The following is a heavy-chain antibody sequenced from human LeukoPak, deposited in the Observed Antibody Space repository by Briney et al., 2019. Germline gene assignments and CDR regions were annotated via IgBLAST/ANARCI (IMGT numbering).Heavy chain of an antibody. D-gene: IGHD3-22*01. CDR3: ARVNPAVSYMISSH. CDR1: GFTFSSYA. CDR2: ISSSSSTI. Sequence: GGSLRLSCAASGFTFSSYAMSWVRQAPGKGLEWVSYISSSSSTIYYADSVKGRFTISRDNAKNSLYLQMNSLRADDTAVYYCARVNPAVSYMISSHWGQGTLVTVSS. V-gene: IGHV3-48*04. J-gene: IGHJ4*02.